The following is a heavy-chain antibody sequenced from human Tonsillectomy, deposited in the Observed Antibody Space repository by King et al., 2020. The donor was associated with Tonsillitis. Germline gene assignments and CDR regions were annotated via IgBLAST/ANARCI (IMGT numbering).Heavy chain of an antibody. CDR1: GFTFSIYN. D-gene: IGHD2-2*01. CDR2: ISSSSSTI. CDR3: AGEYCSSSSCYAGLDY. V-gene: IGHV3-48*01. J-gene: IGHJ4*02. Sequence: VQLVESGGGLVQPGGSLRLSCAASGFTFSIYNMNWVRQAPGKGREWVSYISSSSSTISYADSVKGRFTISRDNAKNSLHLQMNSLRAEDTAVYYCAGEYCSSSSCYAGLDYWGQGTLVTVSS.